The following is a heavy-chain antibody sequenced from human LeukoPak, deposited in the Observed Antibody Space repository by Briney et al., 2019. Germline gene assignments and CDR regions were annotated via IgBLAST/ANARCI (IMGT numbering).Heavy chain of an antibody. CDR1: GFTSSNYW. Sequence: PGGSLRLSCAASGFTSSNYWMHWVRQPPGMGWWGASGIRFDGGDTAYADSAKGRFTISRDNAKNTVFLQMNNLRAEDTAVYYCAKEIDGFDVWGQGTLVTVSS. V-gene: IGHV3-74*01. J-gene: IGHJ3*01. CDR3: AKEIDGFDV. CDR2: IRFDGGDT.